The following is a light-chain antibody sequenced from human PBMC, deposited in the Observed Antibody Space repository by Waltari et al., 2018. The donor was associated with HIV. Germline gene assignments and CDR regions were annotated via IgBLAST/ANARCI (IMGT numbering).Light chain of an antibody. CDR2: AVT. CDR1: SSDIGSYNY. V-gene: IGLV2-23*02. J-gene: IGLJ2*01. Sequence: QSALTQPASVSGSPGQSITISCTGTSSDIGSYNYVSWYQQHPGKVPKLMIYAVTKRPSGVSDRFSGSKSGNTASLTIFGLQPEDEADYYCCSYAGGSTLVFGGGTKLTVL. CDR3: CSYAGGSTLV.